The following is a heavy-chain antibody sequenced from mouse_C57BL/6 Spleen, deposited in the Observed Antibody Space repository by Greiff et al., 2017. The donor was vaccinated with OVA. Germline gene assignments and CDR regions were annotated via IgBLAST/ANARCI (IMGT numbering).Heavy chain of an antibody. CDR3: AREDWEYYFDY. V-gene: IGHV3-6*01. CDR2: ISYDGSN. J-gene: IGHJ2*01. Sequence: VQLQESGPGLVKPSQSLSLTCSVTGYSITSGYYWNWIRQFPGNKLEWMGYISYDGSNNYNPSLKNRISITRDTSKNQFFLKLTSVTTEDTATYYCAREDWEYYFDYWGQGTTLTVSS. D-gene: IGHD4-1*01. CDR1: GYSITSGYY.